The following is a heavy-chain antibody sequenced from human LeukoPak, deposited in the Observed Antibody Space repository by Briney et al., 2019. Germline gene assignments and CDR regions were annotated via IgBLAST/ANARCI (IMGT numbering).Heavy chain of an antibody. CDR1: GGSISSGDYY. CDR3: ARVITSDWDYYDSSGPHSFDP. CDR2: IYYSGST. V-gene: IGHV4-30-4*08. J-gene: IGHJ5*02. D-gene: IGHD3-22*01. Sequence: SETLSLTCTVSGGSISSGDYYWSWIRQPPGKGLEWIGYIYYSGSTYYNPSLKSRVTISVDTSKNQFSLKLSSVTAADTAVYYCARVITSDWDYYDSSGPHSFDPWGQGTLVTVSS.